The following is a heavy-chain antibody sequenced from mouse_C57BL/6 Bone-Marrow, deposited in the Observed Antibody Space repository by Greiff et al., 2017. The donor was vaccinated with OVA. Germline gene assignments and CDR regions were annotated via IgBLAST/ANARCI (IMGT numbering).Heavy chain of an antibody. CDR1: GYTFTDYE. J-gene: IGHJ1*03. CDR3: TTGWDWYFDV. Sequence: VQLVESGAELVRPGASVTLSCKASGYTFTDYEMHWVKQTPVHGLEWIGAIDPETGGTAYNQKFKGKAILTADKSSSTAYMELRSLTSEDSAVYYCTTGWDWYFDVWGTGTTVTVSS. V-gene: IGHV1-15*01. D-gene: IGHD1-1*02. CDR2: IDPETGGT.